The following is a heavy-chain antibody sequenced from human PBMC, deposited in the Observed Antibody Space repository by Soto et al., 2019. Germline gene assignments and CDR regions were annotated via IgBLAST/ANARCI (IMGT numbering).Heavy chain of an antibody. CDR1: GGSISSYY. J-gene: IGHJ5*02. D-gene: IGHD3-9*01. Sequence: SETLSLTCTVSGGSISSYYWSWIRQPPGKGLEWIGYIYYSGSTNYNPSLKSRVTISVDTSKNQFSLKLSSVTAADTAVYYCARVDTYYDILTGYYPNCFDPWGQGTLVTVSS. CDR3: ARVDTYYDILTGYYPNCFDP. CDR2: IYYSGST. V-gene: IGHV4-59*01.